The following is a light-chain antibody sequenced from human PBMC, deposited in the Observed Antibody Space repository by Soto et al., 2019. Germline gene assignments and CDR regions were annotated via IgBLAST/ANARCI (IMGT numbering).Light chain of an antibody. Sequence: EIVLTQSPGTLSLSPGERATLSCRASQSVSSSYFAWYQQKPGQAPRLLIYGASNRATGIPDRFSGSGSGTDLTLTISRLEPEDFAVYYCQQYGSSPLFTFGPGTKVDIK. CDR1: QSVSSSY. V-gene: IGKV3-20*01. CDR3: QQYGSSPLFT. CDR2: GAS. J-gene: IGKJ3*01.